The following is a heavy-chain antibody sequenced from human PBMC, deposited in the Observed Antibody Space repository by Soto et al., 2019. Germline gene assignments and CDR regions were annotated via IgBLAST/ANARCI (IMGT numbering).Heavy chain of an antibody. CDR3: ARDLAAGDH. Sequence: QGQRLRSGAEVKKPGASVSLSCRTSGSTSTHYYINWVRQAPGQGLEWLAIINPASGSTNYAQDFQGRVTLTMDTSTTTVYMELSGLRAEDTAIFYCARDLAAGDHWGQGTLVTVSS. D-gene: IGHD6-13*01. J-gene: IGHJ4*02. V-gene: IGHV1-46*01. CDR1: GSTSTHYY. CDR2: INPASGST.